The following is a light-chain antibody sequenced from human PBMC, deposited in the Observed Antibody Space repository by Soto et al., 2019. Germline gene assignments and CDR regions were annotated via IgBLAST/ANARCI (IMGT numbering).Light chain of an antibody. V-gene: IGLV2-14*01. Sequence: QAVVTQPASVSGSPGQSISISCTGTSSDIGRYDFVSWYQQHPNRAPQLIIYEVSDRPSGVSARFSGSKSGNTASLTISGLQAEDEADYYCSSYSPTTSLIFGGGTKLTVL. CDR3: SSYSPTTSLI. CDR1: SSDIGRYDF. J-gene: IGLJ2*01. CDR2: EVS.